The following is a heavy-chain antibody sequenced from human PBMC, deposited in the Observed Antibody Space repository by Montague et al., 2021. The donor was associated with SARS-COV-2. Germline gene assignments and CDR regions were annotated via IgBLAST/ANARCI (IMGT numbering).Heavy chain of an antibody. Sequence: SETLSLTCSVSGFSISTGYYWGWLRQPPGKGLEWIGEIYVSGSTFYNPSLKSRLTISLDTSKSSFSLRLTSMTAADTAIYYCARGLGFDDYWGQGIPVTVSS. CDR3: ARGLGFDDY. V-gene: IGHV4-38-2*02. J-gene: IGHJ4*02. CDR2: IYVSGST. CDR1: GFSISTGYY. D-gene: IGHD7-27*01.